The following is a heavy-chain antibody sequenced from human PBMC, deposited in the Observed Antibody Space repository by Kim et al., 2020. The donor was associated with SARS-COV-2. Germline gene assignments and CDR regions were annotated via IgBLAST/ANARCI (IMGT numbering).Heavy chain of an antibody. CDR1: GFTFSSYS. V-gene: IGHV3-21*01. D-gene: IGHD3-10*01. J-gene: IGHJ6*02. CDR3: ARDEGMVRGVIINQYYYYYGMDV. Sequence: GGSLRLSCAASGFTFSSYSMNWVRQAPGKGLEWVSSISSSSSYIYYADSVKGRFTISRDNAKNSLYLQMNSLRAEDTAVYYCARDEGMVRGVIINQYYYYYGMDVWGQGTTVTVSS. CDR2: ISSSSSYI.